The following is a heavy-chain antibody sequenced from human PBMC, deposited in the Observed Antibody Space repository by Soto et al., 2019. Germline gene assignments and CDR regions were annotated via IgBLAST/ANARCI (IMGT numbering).Heavy chain of an antibody. V-gene: IGHV4-39*01. J-gene: IGHJ5*02. D-gene: IGHD3-10*01. CDR2: IYYSGST. CDR1: GGSISSSSYY. CDR3: ASPLRKYGSGSYVYWFGP. Sequence: PSETLSLTCTVSGGSISSSSYYWGWIRQPPGKGLEWIGSIYYSGSTYYNPSLKSRVTISVDTSKNQFSLKLSSVTAADTAVYYCASPLRKYGSGSYVYWFGPCGRGTLVTVSS.